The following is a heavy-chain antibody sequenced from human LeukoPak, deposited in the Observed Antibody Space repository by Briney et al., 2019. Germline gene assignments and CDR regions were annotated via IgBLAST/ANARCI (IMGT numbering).Heavy chain of an antibody. J-gene: IGHJ5*02. CDR2: ISWNSGSI. D-gene: IGHD1-26*01. Sequence: GGSLRLSCAASGFTFDDYAMHWVRQAPGKGLEWVSGISWNSGSIGYADSVKGRFTISRDNAKNSLYLQMNSLRAEDTAVYYCAREARVGADWFDPWGQGTLVTVSS. V-gene: IGHV3-9*01. CDR1: GFTFDDYA. CDR3: AREARVGADWFDP.